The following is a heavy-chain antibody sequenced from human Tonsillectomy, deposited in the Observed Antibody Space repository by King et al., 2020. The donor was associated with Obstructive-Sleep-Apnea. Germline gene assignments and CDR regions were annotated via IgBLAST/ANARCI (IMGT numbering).Heavy chain of an antibody. CDR3: ARDFQGMAVAVGSTLTFDP. D-gene: IGHD6-19*01. Sequence: VQLVESGGGLVQPGGSLRLSCTASGFTFSSFSMNWVRQAPGKGLEWVSYISSTSRTTYYADSVKGRFTISRANAKNSLYLEMNSLRAEDTAVYYCARDFQGMAVAVGSTLTFDPWGQGTLVTVSS. J-gene: IGHJ5*02. CDR2: ISSTSRTT. V-gene: IGHV3-48*04. CDR1: GFTFSSFS.